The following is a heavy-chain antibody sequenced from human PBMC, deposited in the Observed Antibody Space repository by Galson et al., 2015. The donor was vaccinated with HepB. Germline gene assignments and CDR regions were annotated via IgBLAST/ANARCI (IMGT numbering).Heavy chain of an antibody. CDR2: VSDDGDRK. J-gene: IGHJ3*02. V-gene: IGHV3-30*03. CDR3: ARDSDDRAFDI. CDR1: GFHFSNYA. Sequence: SLRLSCAASGFHFSNYAMHWVRQAPGKGLEWVAIVSDDGDRKYYPDSVKGRFTISRDNSKNRLFLQMNSLRAEDTAVYYCARDSDDRAFDIWGQGTMVTVSS. D-gene: IGHD1-14*01.